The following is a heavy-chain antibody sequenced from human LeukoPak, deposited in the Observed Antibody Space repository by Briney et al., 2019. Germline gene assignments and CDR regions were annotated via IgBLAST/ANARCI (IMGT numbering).Heavy chain of an antibody. CDR3: VRRTNTGTTDS. CDR2: FYYSGST. V-gene: IGHV4-39*02. Sequence: SETLSLTCTVSGGAISSSIYYWGWIRQSPGKGLEWIGSFYYSGSTYYNPSLRSRVTISVDTSKNHFSLRLTSVTAADTAVYYCVRRTNTGTTDSWGQGTLVTVSS. J-gene: IGHJ4*02. CDR1: GGAISSSIYY. D-gene: IGHD1-1*01.